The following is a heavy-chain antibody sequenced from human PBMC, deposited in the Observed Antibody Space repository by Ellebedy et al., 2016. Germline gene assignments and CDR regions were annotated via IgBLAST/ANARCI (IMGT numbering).Heavy chain of an antibody. CDR2: IKQDRSEI. D-gene: IGHD5-18*01. V-gene: IGHV3-7*03. CDR3: VRVGYSYRGGPFDY. J-gene: IGHJ4*02. Sequence: GESLKISCAASAFTLSSYWMSWVRQAPGKGLEWVASIKQDRSEIYYVDSVKGRFTISRDNSKKSLYLQMYSLRAEDTAVYYCVRVGYSYRGGPFDYWGQGTLVTVSS. CDR1: AFTLSSYW.